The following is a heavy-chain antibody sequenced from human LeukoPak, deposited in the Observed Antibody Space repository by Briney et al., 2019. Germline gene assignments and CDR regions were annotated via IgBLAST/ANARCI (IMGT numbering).Heavy chain of an antibody. V-gene: IGHV4-59*08. CDR1: GGSISSYY. CDR3: ASLYYDYVWGSYPNDAFDI. J-gene: IGHJ3*02. Sequence: SETLSLTCTVSGGSISSYYWSWIRQPPGKGLEWIGYIYYSGSTNYNPSLKSRVTISVHTSKPQFSLKLSSVTAADTAVYYCASLYYDYVWGSYPNDAFDIWGQGTMVTVSS. D-gene: IGHD3-16*02. CDR2: IYYSGST.